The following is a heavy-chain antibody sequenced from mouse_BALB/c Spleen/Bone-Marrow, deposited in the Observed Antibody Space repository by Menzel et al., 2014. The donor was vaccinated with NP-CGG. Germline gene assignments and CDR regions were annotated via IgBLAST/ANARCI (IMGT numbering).Heavy chain of an antibody. Sequence: VRLQQPGAELVKPGASVKLSCTASGFNIKDTYMYWVKQRPEQGLEWIGRIDPANGNTKYDPKFQDKATITADTSSNTAYLQLSSLTSEDTAVYYCARYYYGNSLFAYWGQGTLVTVSA. J-gene: IGHJ3*01. CDR1: GFNIKDTY. CDR2: IDPANGNT. D-gene: IGHD1-1*01. V-gene: IGHV14-3*02. CDR3: ARYYYGNSLFAY.